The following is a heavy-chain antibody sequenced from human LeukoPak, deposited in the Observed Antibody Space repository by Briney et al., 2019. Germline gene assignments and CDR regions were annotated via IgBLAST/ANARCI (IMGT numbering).Heavy chain of an antibody. J-gene: IGHJ4*02. CDR3: ARVSRGNSVGGDY. D-gene: IGHD4-23*01. Sequence: PSETLSLTCAVYGGSFSGYYWSWIRQPPGKGLEWIGEINHSGSTNYNPSLKSRVTISVDTSKNQFSLKLSSVTAADTAMYYCARVSRGNSVGGDYWGQGTLVTVSS. CDR2: INHSGST. V-gene: IGHV4-34*01. CDR1: GGSFSGYY.